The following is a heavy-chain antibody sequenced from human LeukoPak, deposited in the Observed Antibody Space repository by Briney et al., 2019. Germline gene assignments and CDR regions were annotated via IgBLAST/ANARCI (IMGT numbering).Heavy chain of an antibody. CDR2: IYHSGST. D-gene: IGHD6-19*01. J-gene: IGHJ3*02. CDR1: GGSISSYY. Sequence: SETLSLTCTVSGGSISSYYWSWIRQPPGKGLEWIGYIYHSGSTKYNPSLKSRVTISVDTSKNQFSLKLSSVTAADTAVYYCARPYSSGWYGAFDIWGQGTMVTVSS. V-gene: IGHV4-59*01. CDR3: ARPYSSGWYGAFDI.